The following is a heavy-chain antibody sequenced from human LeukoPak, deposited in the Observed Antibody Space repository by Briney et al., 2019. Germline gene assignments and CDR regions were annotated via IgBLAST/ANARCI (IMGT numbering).Heavy chain of an antibody. CDR1: GFSFSSYA. J-gene: IGHJ4*02. V-gene: IGHV3-23*01. D-gene: IGHD4-17*01. CDR3: AKDRLDYAGPHDYSEW. CDR2: VCASGGCT. Sequence: GGSLRLSCEASGFSFSSYAMSWVRQSPGKGLEWAATVCASGGCTYYADSVEGRFTVSRDNAMNTLSLQMDSLRADDTAVYFCAKDRLDYAGPHDYSEWWGQGTLVTVSS.